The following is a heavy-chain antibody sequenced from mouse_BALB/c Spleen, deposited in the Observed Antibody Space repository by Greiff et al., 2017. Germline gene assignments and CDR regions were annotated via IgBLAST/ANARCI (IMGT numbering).Heavy chain of an antibody. Sequence: QVQLQQPGAELVKPGAPVKLSCKASGYTFTSYWMNWVKQRPGRGLEWIGRIDPSDSETHYNQKFKDKATLTVDKSSSTAYIQLSSLTSEDSAVYYCAREGNGNWYFDVWGAGTTVTVSS. CDR3: AREGNGNWYFDV. D-gene: IGHD2-1*01. CDR2: IDPSDSET. J-gene: IGHJ1*01. V-gene: IGHV1-69*02. CDR1: GYTFTSYW.